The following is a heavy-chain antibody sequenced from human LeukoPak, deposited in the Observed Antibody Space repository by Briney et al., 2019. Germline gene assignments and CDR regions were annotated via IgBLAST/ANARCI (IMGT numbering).Heavy chain of an antibody. J-gene: IGHJ5*02. CDR1: GGSISSDDDY. Sequence: SETLSLTCTVSGGSISSDDDYWSWIRLHPGKGLGWIGYVFHSGNTHYNPSLESRITISVDTSKNQFSLKPTSVTAADTAVYYCARDGKYNRSPGFDPWGQGTLVTVSS. CDR2: VFHSGNT. CDR3: ARDGKYNRSPGFDP. D-gene: IGHD6-6*01. V-gene: IGHV4-31*03.